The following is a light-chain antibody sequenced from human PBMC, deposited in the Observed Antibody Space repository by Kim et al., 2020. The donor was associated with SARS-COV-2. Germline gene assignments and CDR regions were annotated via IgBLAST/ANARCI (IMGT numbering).Light chain of an antibody. CDR3: QSADSSGTYV. Sequence: SYELTQPPSVTVSPGQTARITCSGDVLPAQHAYWYQLKSGQAPCLAIYKDSERTSGIPERFSGSSSGTTVTLTISGVQAEDDADYYCQSADSSGTYVFG. V-gene: IGLV3-25*03. J-gene: IGLJ1*01. CDR2: KDS. CDR1: VLPAQH.